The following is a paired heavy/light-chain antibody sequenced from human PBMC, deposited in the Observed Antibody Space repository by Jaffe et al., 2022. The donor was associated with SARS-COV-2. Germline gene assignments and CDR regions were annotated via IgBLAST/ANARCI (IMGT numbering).Heavy chain of an antibody. D-gene: IGHD1-26*01. J-gene: IGHJ6*03. CDR2: IHTGNGNT. CDR3: VRSLGGSYSSFYYMDV. CDR1: GYSFTSYA. Sequence: QVQIAQSGAEVKKPGASVKISCKASGYSFTSYAIHWVRQAPGQGPEWMAWIHTGNGNTKYSQKSQGRVTTTRNKSATTVYLELRSLRSEDTAIYYCVRSLGGSYSSFYYMDVWGKGTAVTVSS. V-gene: IGHV1-3*04.
Light chain of an antibody. V-gene: IGKV3-20*01. Sequence: ESVLTQSPGTLSLSPGERATLFCRASQRVTDNYLGWYQQKPGQAPRLLIYGASTRATGIPDRFSGSGSGTDFTLTISRLEPEDFAVYYCQQYGASLNFGGGTKVEIK. J-gene: IGKJ4*01. CDR1: QRVTDNY. CDR2: GAS. CDR3: QQYGASLN.